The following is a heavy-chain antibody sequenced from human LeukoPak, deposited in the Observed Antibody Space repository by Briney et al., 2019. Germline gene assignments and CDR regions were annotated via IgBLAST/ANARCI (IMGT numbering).Heavy chain of an antibody. CDR3: AKSMVDAFDI. J-gene: IGHJ3*02. CDR1: GFTVSSNY. D-gene: IGHD2-8*01. Sequence: PGGSLRLSCAASGFTVSSNYMSWVRQAPGKGLEWVSVIYSCGSTYYADSVKGRFTISRDDSKNTLNLQMNSLRAEDTAVYYCAKSMVDAFDIWGQGTMVTVSS. V-gene: IGHV3-53*01. CDR2: IYSCGST.